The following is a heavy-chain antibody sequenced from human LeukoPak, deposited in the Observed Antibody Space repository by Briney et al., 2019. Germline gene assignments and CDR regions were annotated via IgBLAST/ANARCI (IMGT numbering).Heavy chain of an antibody. CDR2: ISGSGGST. Sequence: GGSLRVSCAASGFTFSSYAMSWVRQAPGKGLGWVSAISGSGGSTYYADSVKGRFTISRDNSKNTLYLQMNSLRAEDTAVYYCAKGLERGYSYGWEYFRYYYYGMDVWGQGTTVTVSS. V-gene: IGHV3-23*01. CDR1: GFTFSSYA. J-gene: IGHJ6*02. D-gene: IGHD5-18*01. CDR3: AKGLERGYSYGWEYFRYYYYGMDV.